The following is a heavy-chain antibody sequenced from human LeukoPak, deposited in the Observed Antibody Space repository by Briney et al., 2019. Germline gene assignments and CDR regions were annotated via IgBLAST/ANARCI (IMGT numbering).Heavy chain of an antibody. D-gene: IGHD5-18*01. V-gene: IGHV4-59*01. CDR1: GGSISRYY. CDR3: ARVAQLWTTYFDY. Sequence: SETLSLTCTVSGGSISRYYWSWLRQPPGKGLEWVGYIYYSGSTNYNPSLKSRVTISVDMSKNQFSLKLRSVTAADTAVYYCARVAQLWTTYFDYWGQGTLVTVSS. J-gene: IGHJ4*02. CDR2: IYYSGST.